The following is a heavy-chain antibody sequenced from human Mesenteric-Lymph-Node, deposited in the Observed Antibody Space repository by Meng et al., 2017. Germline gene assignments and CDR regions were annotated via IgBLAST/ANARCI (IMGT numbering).Heavy chain of an antibody. CDR1: GYTFTSYD. CDR3: ATGVADFEY. D-gene: IGHD6-19*01. CDR2: MNPNRGTT. V-gene: IGHV1-8*01. Sequence: QVDLLRAWPALKKPXASVQVSCKASGYTFTSYDLNWARQGTGQGLEWMGWMNPNRGTTGYAQKFQGRVTMTRNISKSTAYMDLSSLRSEDTAVYYCATGVADFEYWGQGTLVTVSS. J-gene: IGHJ4*02.